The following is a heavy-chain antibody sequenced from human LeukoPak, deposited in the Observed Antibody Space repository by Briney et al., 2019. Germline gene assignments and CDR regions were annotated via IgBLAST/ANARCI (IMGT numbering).Heavy chain of an antibody. Sequence: SETPSLTCTVSGGSISSGGYYWSWIRQHPGKGLEWIGYIFYSGSTYYNPSLKSRVTISVDTSKNQFSLKLSSVTAADTAVYYCARAMIKGEYYFDYWGQGTLVTVSS. D-gene: IGHD3-16*01. V-gene: IGHV4-31*03. J-gene: IGHJ4*02. CDR1: GGSISSGGYY. CDR2: IFYSGST. CDR3: ARAMIKGEYYFDY.